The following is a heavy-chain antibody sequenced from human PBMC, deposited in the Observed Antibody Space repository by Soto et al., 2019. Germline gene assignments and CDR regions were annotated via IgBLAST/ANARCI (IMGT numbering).Heavy chain of an antibody. V-gene: IGHV4-59*01. CDR3: ARGSPYDYVWGSYRYNWFDP. CDR2: IYYSGST. CDR1: GGSISSYY. J-gene: IGHJ5*02. Sequence: SETLSLTCTVSGGSISSYYWGWIRQPPGKGLEWIGYIYYSGSTNYNPSLKSRVTISVDTSKNQFSLKLSSVTAADTAVYYCARGSPYDYVWGSYRYNWFDPWGQGTLVTV. D-gene: IGHD3-16*02.